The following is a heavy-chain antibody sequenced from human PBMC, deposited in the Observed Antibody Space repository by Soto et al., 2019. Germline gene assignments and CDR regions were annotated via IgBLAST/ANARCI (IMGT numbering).Heavy chain of an antibody. D-gene: IGHD6-19*01. Sequence: GASVKVSCKASGYTFTSYYMHWLRQSPGQGLEWMGIINPSGGSTSYAQKFQGRVTMTRDTSTSTVYMELSSLRSEDTAVYYCARSVAVPGAHIDYWGQGTQVTVSS. CDR1: GYTFTSYY. CDR2: INPSGGST. CDR3: ARSVAVPGAHIDY. J-gene: IGHJ4*02. V-gene: IGHV1-46*01.